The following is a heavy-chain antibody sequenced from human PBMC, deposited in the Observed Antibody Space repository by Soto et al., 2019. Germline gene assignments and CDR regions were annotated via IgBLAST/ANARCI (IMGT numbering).Heavy chain of an antibody. CDR3: ARGGVSTRTFDY. V-gene: IGHV5-51*01. CDR2: IYPSDSDT. D-gene: IGHD3-3*01. J-gene: IGHJ4*02. CDR1: GYNFAGYW. Sequence: GESLKISCNGSGYNFAGYWIAWVRQMPGKGLELMGIIYPSDSDTRYRPSFQGQVTISADKSISSAYLQWSSLRASDTAMYYCARGGVSTRTFDYWGQGTQVTVYS.